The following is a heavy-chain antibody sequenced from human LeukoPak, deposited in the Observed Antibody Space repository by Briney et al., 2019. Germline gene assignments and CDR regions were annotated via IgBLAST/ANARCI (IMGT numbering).Heavy chain of an antibody. CDR1: GFTFSSYE. Sequence: GGSLRLSCAASGFTFSSYEMNWVGQAPGKGLEWVSYISSRGSSIYYADSVKGRFTISRDNSKNTLYLQMNSLRAADTAVYYCARPLKYYYGSETYFWFDPWGQGTLVTVSS. CDR3: ARPLKYYYGSETYFWFDP. V-gene: IGHV3-48*03. J-gene: IGHJ5*02. CDR2: ISSRGSSI. D-gene: IGHD3-10*01.